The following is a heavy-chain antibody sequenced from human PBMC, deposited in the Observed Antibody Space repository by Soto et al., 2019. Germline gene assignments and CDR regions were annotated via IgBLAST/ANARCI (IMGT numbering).Heavy chain of an antibody. CDR3: ARDRYSSSWGALRAFDI. CDR1: GFTFSSYW. J-gene: IGHJ3*02. V-gene: IGHV3-7*03. D-gene: IGHD6-13*01. CDR2: IKQDGSEK. Sequence: PGGSLRLSCAASGFTFSSYWMSWVRQAPGKGLEWVANIKQDGSEKYYVDSVKGRFTISRDNAKNSLYLQMNSLRAEDTAVYYCARDRYSSSWGALRAFDIWGQGTMVTVSS.